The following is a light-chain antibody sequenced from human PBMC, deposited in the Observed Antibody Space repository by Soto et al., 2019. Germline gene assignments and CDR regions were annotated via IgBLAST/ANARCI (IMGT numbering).Light chain of an antibody. CDR1: QSVSSY. V-gene: IGKV3-11*01. CDR2: DAS. CDR3: HQRSSWPRGT. J-gene: IGKJ1*01. Sequence: EIVLTQSPATLSLSLGESATLSCRASQSVSSYLAWYQQKPGQGPRLLIYDASNRATGVSARFSGSGYGTDFTLTISSREPDDFAVYYCHQRSSWPRGTFGQGTKVEIK.